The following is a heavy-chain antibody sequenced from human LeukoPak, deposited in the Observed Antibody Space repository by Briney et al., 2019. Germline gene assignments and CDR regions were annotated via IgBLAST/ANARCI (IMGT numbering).Heavy chain of an antibody. CDR2: IFYNGDT. CDR1: GGSISSSSYY. V-gene: IGHV4-39*01. J-gene: IGHJ4*02. D-gene: IGHD1-14*01. CDR3: ARRTVTVDY. Sequence: SETLSLTCTVSGGSISSSSYYWGWIRQPPGKGLEWIGSIFYNGDTYYNPSLKSRVTISVDTSKNQFSLKLTSVTAADTAVYYCARRTVTVDYWGQGTLVTVSS.